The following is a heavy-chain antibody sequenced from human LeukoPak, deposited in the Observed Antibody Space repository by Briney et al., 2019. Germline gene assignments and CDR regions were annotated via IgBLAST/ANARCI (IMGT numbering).Heavy chain of an antibody. V-gene: IGHV3-23*01. CDR1: GFTFSSYG. CDR2: ISGSGGST. CDR3: GRKSFRALFDY. J-gene: IGHJ4*02. Sequence: GGTLRLSCAASGFTFSSYGMSWVRQAPGKGLEWVSAISGSGGSTYYADSVKGRFTISRDNSKNTLYLQMNSLRAEDTAVYYWGRKSFRALFDYWGQGTLVTVSS.